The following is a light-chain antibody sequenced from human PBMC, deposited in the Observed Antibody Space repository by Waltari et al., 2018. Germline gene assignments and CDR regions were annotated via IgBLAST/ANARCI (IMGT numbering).Light chain of an antibody. CDR1: QSITKL. Sequence: DNQMTQSPSTLSASIGDRVTITCRASQSITKLLALYQQKPGKAPKLLIYKGSSLESGVPSRFSGSGSGTEFTLTISSLQPDDFATYYCQQYNTYPLTFGGGTKVEIK. V-gene: IGKV1-5*03. CDR2: KGS. CDR3: QQYNTYPLT. J-gene: IGKJ4*01.